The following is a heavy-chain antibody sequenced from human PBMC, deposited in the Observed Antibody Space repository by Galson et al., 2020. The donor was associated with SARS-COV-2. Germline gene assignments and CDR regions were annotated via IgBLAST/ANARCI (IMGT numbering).Heavy chain of an antibody. D-gene: IGHD3-16*01. J-gene: IGHJ3*02. Sequence: HGESLKISCKGSGYSFATYWIAWVRQVPGKGLEWMGIIYSGDSETRYSSSFQGQVTISVDKSISTAYLQWSSLKASETAIYYCARLVIGDWGGAFEIWGQGTPVTVSS. CDR2: IYSGDSET. CDR1: GYSFATYW. V-gene: IGHV5-51*01. CDR3: ARLVIGDWGGAFEI.